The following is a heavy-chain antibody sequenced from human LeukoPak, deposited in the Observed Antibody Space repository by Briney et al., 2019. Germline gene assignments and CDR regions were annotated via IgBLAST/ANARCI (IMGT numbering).Heavy chain of an antibody. Sequence: PSQTLSLTCTVSGGSISSGGYYWSWIRQHPGKGLEWIGYIYYSGITYYNPSLKSRVTISVDTSKNQFSLKLSSVTAADTAVYYCARESSSWYVGWFDPWGQGTLVTVSS. CDR2: IYYSGIT. D-gene: IGHD6-13*01. CDR1: GGSISSGGYY. J-gene: IGHJ5*02. CDR3: ARESSSWYVGWFDP. V-gene: IGHV4-31*03.